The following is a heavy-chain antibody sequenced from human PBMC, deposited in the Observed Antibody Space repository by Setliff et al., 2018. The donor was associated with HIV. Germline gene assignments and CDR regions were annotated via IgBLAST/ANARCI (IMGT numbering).Heavy chain of an antibody. CDR3: TIFLRKRGYNYGLDY. CDR2: IRSKAYGATA. J-gene: IGHJ4*02. D-gene: IGHD5-18*01. CDR1: GFTFGDYG. V-gene: IGHV3-49*04. Sequence: GVLRLSCTASGFTFGDYGMSWVRQAPGKGLEWVGFIRSKAYGATAEYAASVKGRLTISRDDSKSIAYLHMNNLKTEDTAVYYCTIFLRKRGYNYGLDYWGQGTLVTVSS.